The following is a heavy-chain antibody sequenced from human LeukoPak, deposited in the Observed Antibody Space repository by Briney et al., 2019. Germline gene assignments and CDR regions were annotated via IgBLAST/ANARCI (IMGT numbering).Heavy chain of an antibody. CDR3: ARARDYGQYVDAFDI. J-gene: IGHJ3*02. Sequence: GGSLRLSCEASGFTVSSNYMSWVRQAPGKGLEWVSVIYSGGSTYHADSVKGRFTISRDNSKNTLYLQLNSLRAEDTAVYYCARARDYGQYVDAFDIWGQGTMVTVSS. D-gene: IGHD4-17*01. CDR2: IYSGGST. CDR1: GFTVSSNY. V-gene: IGHV3-66*01.